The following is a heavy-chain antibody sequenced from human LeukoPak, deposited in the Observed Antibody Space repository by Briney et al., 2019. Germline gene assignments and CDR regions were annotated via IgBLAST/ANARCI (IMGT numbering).Heavy chain of an antibody. D-gene: IGHD3-10*01. Sequence: SETLSLTCTVSGASISSYYYNWIRQTAGRGLEWIGRLYISGSTDYNPSLKSRVTISVDTSNNQFSLNLNSVTAVDTAVYFCARDLSGSLYFDYWGQGVLVTVSS. J-gene: IGHJ4*02. CDR2: LYISGST. CDR1: GASISSYY. CDR3: ARDLSGSLYFDY. V-gene: IGHV4-4*07.